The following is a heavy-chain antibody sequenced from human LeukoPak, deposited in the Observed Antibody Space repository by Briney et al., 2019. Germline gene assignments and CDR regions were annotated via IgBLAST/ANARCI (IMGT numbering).Heavy chain of an antibody. CDR3: ASYNWNSGD. V-gene: IGHV4-30-2*01. CDR1: GGSISSGGYY. CDR2: IYHSGST. J-gene: IGHJ4*02. Sequence: PSETLSLTCTVSGGSISSGGYYWSWIRQPPGKGLEWIGYIYHSGSTYYNPSLKSRVTISVDRSKNQFSLKLSSVTAADTAVYYCASYNWNSGDWGQGTLVTVSS. D-gene: IGHD1-7*01.